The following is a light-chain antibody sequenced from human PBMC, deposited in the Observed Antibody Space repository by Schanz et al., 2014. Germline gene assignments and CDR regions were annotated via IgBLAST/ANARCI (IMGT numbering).Light chain of an antibody. V-gene: IGLV2-14*03. Sequence: QSALTQPASVSGSPGQSITISCSGTDSDIGTYNYVSWYQRHPGKAPKLMIYDVSYRPSGVSDRFSGSKSGNTASLTISGLQAEDEADYYCSAYVQGRNFVAFGGGTKLTVL. CDR2: DVS. CDR3: SAYVQGRNFVA. CDR1: DSDIGTYNY. J-gene: IGLJ2*01.